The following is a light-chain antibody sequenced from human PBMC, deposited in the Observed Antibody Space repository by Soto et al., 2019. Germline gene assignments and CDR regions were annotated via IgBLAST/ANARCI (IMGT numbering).Light chain of an antibody. CDR1: QEIRTE. J-gene: IGKJ1*01. CDR2: ASS. V-gene: IGKV1-6*01. CDR3: LQDFKYPRT. Sequence: AIQMTQSPSSLSASVGEKVTITCRESQEIRTELGWYQQRPGEAPKLLIYASSNLQSGVPSRFSGSGSGTDFTLTINSLQPEDFATYYCLQDFKYPRTFGQGTKVDIK.